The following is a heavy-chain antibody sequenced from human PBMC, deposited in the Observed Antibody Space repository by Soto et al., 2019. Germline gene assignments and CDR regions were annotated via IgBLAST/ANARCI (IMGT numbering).Heavy chain of an antibody. CDR2: IYHRGHT. D-gene: IGHD3-22*01. Sequence: QVQLQESGPGLVKPSGTLSLTCAVSGGSISSSNWRNWVRQPPGKGLEWMGEIYHRGHTNYTPSLKRRVTISEVQYNNQFALKLSSVTAADTAVYYCARTYDTSGYYHHFDYWGQGTLVTVSS. J-gene: IGHJ4*02. V-gene: IGHV4-4*02. CDR3: ARTYDTSGYYHHFDY. CDR1: GGSISSSNW.